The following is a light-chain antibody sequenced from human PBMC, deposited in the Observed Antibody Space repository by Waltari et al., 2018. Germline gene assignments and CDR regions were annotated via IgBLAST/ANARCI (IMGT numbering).Light chain of an antibody. V-gene: IGKV3-20*01. CDR2: GAS. CDR1: QSVSSSY. CDR3: QQFAGSPAWT. Sequence: EFVLTQSPGTLSLSPGERATLSCRASQSVSSSYFAWYQQQPGQSPRLLIYGASSRATSVPDRFSGSRSGTDFTLTISRLEPEDFAVYYCQQFAGSPAWTFGQGTKVEIK. J-gene: IGKJ1*01.